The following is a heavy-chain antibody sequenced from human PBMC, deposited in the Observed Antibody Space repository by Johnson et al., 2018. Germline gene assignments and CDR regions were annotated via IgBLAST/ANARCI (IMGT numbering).Heavy chain of an antibody. V-gene: IGHV3-74*01. CDR3: ARDKATYYYYYGMDV. CDR2: INSDGSST. J-gene: IGHJ6*02. CDR1: GYTFRSYW. Sequence: VQLQESGGGLVQPGGSLRLSCAASGYTFRSYWMHWVRQAPGKGLVWVSRINSDGSSTSYADSVKGRFTISRDNAKNTLYLQMNSLRAEETAVYYCARDKATYYYYYGMDVWGQGTTVTVSS. D-gene: IGHD5-12*01.